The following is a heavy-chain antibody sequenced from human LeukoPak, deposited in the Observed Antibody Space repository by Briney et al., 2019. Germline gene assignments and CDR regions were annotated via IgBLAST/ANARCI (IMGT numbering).Heavy chain of an antibody. CDR1: GGSFSGYY. Sequence: PSETLSLTCAVYGGSFSGYYWSWIRQPPGKGLEWIGEINHSGSTNYNPSLKSRVTISVDTSKNQFSLKLSSVTAADTAVYYCARGYYDSSGYYNFDYWGQGTLVTVSS. V-gene: IGHV4-34*01. J-gene: IGHJ4*02. D-gene: IGHD3-22*01. CDR3: ARGYYDSSGYYNFDY. CDR2: INHSGST.